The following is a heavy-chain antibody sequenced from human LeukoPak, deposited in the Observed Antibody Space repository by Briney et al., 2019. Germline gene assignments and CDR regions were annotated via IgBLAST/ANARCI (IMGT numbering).Heavy chain of an antibody. V-gene: IGHV5-51*01. Sequence: GESLKISCKGSGYIFTDYWIAWVRQMPGKGLEWLGIIYPGDSDTRYSPSFQGHVTISADKSISTAYLHWSSLKASDTTMYYCARYESNGYIASAVVYWVQGTLVTVSS. CDR3: ARYESNGYIASAVVY. CDR1: GYIFTDYW. J-gene: IGHJ4*02. D-gene: IGHD5-24*01. CDR2: IYPGDSDT.